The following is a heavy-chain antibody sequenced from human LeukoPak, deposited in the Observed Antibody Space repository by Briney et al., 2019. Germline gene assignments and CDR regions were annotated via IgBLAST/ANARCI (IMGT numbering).Heavy chain of an antibody. CDR2: IYYSGST. CDR3: ATPAYYDFWSGYYQFDY. Sequence: SETLSLTCTVSGGSISSYYWSWIRQPPGKGLEWIGYIYYSGSTNYNPSLKSRVTISVDTSKNQFSLKLSSVTAADTAVYYCATPAYYDFWSGYYQFDYWGQGTLVTVSS. J-gene: IGHJ4*02. D-gene: IGHD3-3*01. CDR1: GGSISSYY. V-gene: IGHV4-59*12.